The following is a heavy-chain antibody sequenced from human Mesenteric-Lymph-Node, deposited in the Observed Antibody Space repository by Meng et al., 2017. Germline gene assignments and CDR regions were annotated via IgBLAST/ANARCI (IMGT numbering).Heavy chain of an antibody. CDR1: GFTFSNSW. D-gene: IGHD2-15*01. CDR2: IKRNTDGGRT. CDR3: TTWIVVVVAAVLCDDD. V-gene: IGHV3-15*01. Sequence: GESLKISCAASGFTFSNSWMSWVRQAPGKGLEWVGRIKRNTDGGRTDYAAPVKGKFTISRADSKNTLYLQMNSMKAEAVDVYFYTTWIVVVVAAVLCDDDWGQGTLVTVSS. J-gene: IGHJ4*02.